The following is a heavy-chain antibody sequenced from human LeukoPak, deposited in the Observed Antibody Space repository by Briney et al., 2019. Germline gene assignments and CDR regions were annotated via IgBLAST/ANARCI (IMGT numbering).Heavy chain of an antibody. V-gene: IGHV4-30-2*01. J-gene: IGHJ5*02. Sequence: SQTLSLTCTVSGDSISSGDYSWSWIRQPSGKGLEWIGYIFHSASSYYNPSLRSRVTISVDRSRNQFSLRLTSVTAAGTAVYYCARELWFVNAPGSWLDPWGQGTLVTVSS. CDR3: ARELWFVNAPGSWLDP. D-gene: IGHD3-10*01. CDR1: GDSISSGDYS. CDR2: IFHSASS.